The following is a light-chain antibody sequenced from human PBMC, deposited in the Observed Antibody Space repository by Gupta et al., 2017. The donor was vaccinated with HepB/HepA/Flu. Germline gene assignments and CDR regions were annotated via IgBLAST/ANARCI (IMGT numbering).Light chain of an antibody. Sequence: QSALTQPAPVSGSPGQSITISCTGTSSDVGGYNYVSWYTRHPGKAPKLMIYYVSHRLSGVSHRCSGSKSGNTASLTISGLQAEDEADYYCSSYTSSSTPYVFGTGTKVTVL. CDR3: SSYTSSSTPYV. CDR1: SSDVGGYNY. J-gene: IGLJ1*01. V-gene: IGLV2-14*03. CDR2: YVS.